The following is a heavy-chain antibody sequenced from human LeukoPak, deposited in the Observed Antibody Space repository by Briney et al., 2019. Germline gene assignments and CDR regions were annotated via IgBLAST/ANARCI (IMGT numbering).Heavy chain of an antibody. CDR3: ARHLRGYWD. D-gene: IGHD5-18*01. Sequence: SDTLSLTCTVCCGSISGSRYYEGWIRQPPGKGLEWIGSIYYGGSTYYNPSLESRVTIFLHTPKNQFSLKLSSVTAADTAVYYCARHLRGYWDWRQGTLVSVCS. CDR2: IYYGGST. V-gene: IGHV4-39*01. J-gene: IGHJ4*02. CDR1: CGSISGSRYY.